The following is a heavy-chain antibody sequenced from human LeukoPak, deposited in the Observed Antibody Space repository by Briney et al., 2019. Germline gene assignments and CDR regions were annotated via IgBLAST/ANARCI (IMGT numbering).Heavy chain of an antibody. V-gene: IGHV1-46*01. CDR1: GYTFTSYY. J-gene: IGHJ4*02. Sequence: ASVKVSCKASGYTFTSYYMHWVRQPPGQGLEWMGIINPSSGSTNYEHKFQGRVTMTRDTSTSTVYMELSSLRSADTAVYHCARQGSGSYYKVIDYWGQGTLVTVSS. D-gene: IGHD3-10*01. CDR2: INPSSGST. CDR3: ARQGSGSYYKVIDY.